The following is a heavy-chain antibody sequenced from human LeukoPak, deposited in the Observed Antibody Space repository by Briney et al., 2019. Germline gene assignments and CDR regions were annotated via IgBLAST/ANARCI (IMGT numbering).Heavy chain of an antibody. Sequence: KPGGSLRLSCAAPEFTFSTYSMNWVRQAPGKGLEWVSSISSSSSYIYYADSVKGRFTISRDNAKNSLYLQMNSLRAEDTAVYYCARGRLYYDILTDYSYYYGLDVWGKGTTVTVSS. CDR2: ISSSSSYI. J-gene: IGHJ6*04. D-gene: IGHD3-9*01. CDR3: ARGRLYYDILTDYSYYYGLDV. V-gene: IGHV3-21*01. CDR1: EFTFSTYS.